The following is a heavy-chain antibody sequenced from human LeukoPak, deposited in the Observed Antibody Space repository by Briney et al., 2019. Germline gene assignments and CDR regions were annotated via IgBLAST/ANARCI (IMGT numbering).Heavy chain of an antibody. CDR2: INPNSGGT. D-gene: IGHD3-22*01. CDR3: ARDYYYDSSGYDYYYMDV. Sequence: AXVKVSCKASGYTFTGYYMHWVRQAPGQGLEWMGRINPNSGGTNYAQKFQGRVTMNRDTSISTAYMELSRLRSDDTAVYYCARDYYYDSSGYDYYYMDVWGKGTTVTVSS. J-gene: IGHJ6*03. V-gene: IGHV1-2*06. CDR1: GYTFTGYY.